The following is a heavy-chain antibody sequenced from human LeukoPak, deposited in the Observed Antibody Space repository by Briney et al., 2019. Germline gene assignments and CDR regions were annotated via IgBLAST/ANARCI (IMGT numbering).Heavy chain of an antibody. CDR1: GFTFSDHY. Sequence: GGSLRLSCAASGFTFSDHYMDWVRQAPGKGLEWVGRTGNKANSYTTEYAASVKGRFTISRDDSKNSLYLQMNSLKTEDTAVYHCARVSGGGGMDVWGQGTTVTVSS. CDR3: ARVSGGGGMDV. CDR2: TGNKANSYTT. V-gene: IGHV3-72*01. J-gene: IGHJ6*02. D-gene: IGHD2-15*01.